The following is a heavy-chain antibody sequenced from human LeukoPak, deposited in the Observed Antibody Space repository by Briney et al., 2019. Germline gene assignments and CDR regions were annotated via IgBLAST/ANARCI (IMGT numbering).Heavy chain of an antibody. CDR1: GFTFSTYG. J-gene: IGHJ4*02. D-gene: IGHD6-13*01. Sequence: GGSLRLSCAASGFTFSTYGMHWVRQAPGKGLEWVAVISFDGRNKYYADSVKGRFTISRDNSKNTLYVQMNSLRAGDSVVYYCARGLSGIAAAGFDYWGQGTLVIVSS. CDR2: ISFDGRNK. V-gene: IGHV3-30*19. CDR3: ARGLSGIAAAGFDY.